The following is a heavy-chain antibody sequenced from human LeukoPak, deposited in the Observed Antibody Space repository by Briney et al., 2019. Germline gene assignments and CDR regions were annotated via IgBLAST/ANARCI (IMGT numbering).Heavy chain of an antibody. CDR2: ISWDGGST. CDR1: GFTFDDYA. D-gene: IGHD6-13*01. J-gene: IGHJ1*01. CDR3: AKDILSSSSQH. V-gene: IGHV3-43D*03. Sequence: QPGGSLRLSCAASGFTFDDYAVHWVRQAPGKGLEWVSLISWDGGSTYYADSVKGRFTISRDNSKNSLYLQMNSLRAEDTALYYCAKDILSSSSQHWGQGTLVTVSS.